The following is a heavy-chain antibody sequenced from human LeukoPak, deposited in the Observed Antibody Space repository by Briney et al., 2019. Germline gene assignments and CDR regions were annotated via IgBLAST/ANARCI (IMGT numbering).Heavy chain of an antibody. CDR2: ISAYNGNT. CDR3: AGDWAGFWSGYYYYGMDV. J-gene: IGHJ6*02. Sequence: ASVKVSCKASGYTFTSYGISWVRQAPGQGLEWMGWISAYNGNTNYAQKLQGRVTMTTDTSTSTAYMELRSLRSDDTAVYYCAGDWAGFWSGYYYYGMDVWGQGTTVTVSS. D-gene: IGHD3-3*01. CDR1: GYTFTSYG. V-gene: IGHV1-18*01.